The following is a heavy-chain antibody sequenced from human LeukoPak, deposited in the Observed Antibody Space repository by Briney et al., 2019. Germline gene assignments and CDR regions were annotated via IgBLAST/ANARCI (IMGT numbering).Heavy chain of an antibody. D-gene: IGHD5-18*01. CDR2: IKSKTDGGTT. CDR1: GFTFSNAW. J-gene: IGHJ4*02. V-gene: IGHV3-15*01. CDR3: TTDSGDTAMVDY. Sequence: KPGGSLRLSCAASGFTFSNAWMSWVRQAPGKGLEWVGRIKSKTDGGTTDYAAPVKGRFTISRDDSKNTLYLQTNSLKTEDTAVYYCTTDSGDTAMVDYWGQGTLVTVSS.